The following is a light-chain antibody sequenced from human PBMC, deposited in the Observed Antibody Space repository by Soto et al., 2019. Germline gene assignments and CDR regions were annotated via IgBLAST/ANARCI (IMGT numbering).Light chain of an antibody. J-gene: IGKJ3*01. CDR3: QQYYSYPLT. Sequence: AIRMTQSPSSLSASTGDRVTITWRASQGISSYLAWYQQKPGKAPKLLIYAASTLQSGVPSRFSGSGSGTDFTLTLSCLQSEDFATYYCQQYYSYPLTFGPGTKVDIK. V-gene: IGKV1-8*01. CDR1: QGISSY. CDR2: AAS.